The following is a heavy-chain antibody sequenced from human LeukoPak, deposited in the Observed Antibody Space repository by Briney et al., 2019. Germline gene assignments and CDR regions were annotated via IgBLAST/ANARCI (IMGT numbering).Heavy chain of an antibody. CDR3: ARELRGYGYNDAFDI. V-gene: IGHV4-59*01. CDR2: IYYSGST. CDR1: GGSISSYY. D-gene: IGHD5-18*01. Sequence: SETLSLTCTVSGGSISSYYWSWIRQPPGKGLEWIGYIYYSGSTNYNPSLKSRVTISVDTSKNQLSLKLSSVTAADTAVYYCARELRGYGYNDAFDIWGQGTMVTVSS. J-gene: IGHJ3*02.